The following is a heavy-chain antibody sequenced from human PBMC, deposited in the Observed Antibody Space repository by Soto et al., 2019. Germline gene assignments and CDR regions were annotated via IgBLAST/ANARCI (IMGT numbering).Heavy chain of an antibody. CDR2: ISAYNGNT. CDR1: GYTFTSYG. V-gene: IGHV1-18*01. D-gene: IGHD4-17*01. J-gene: IGHJ4*02. Sequence: GASVKVSCKASGYTFTSYGISLVRQAPGQGLEWMGWISAYNGNTNYAQKLQGRVTMTTDTSTSTAYMELRSLRSDDTAVYYCARGLDYGGNSGPFDYWGQGTLVTV. CDR3: ARGLDYGGNSGPFDY.